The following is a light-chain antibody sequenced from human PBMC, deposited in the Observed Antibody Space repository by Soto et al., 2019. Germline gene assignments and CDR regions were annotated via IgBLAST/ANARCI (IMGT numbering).Light chain of an antibody. Sequence: QSVLTQPASVSGSPGQSITISCSGTSSDIGSYDHVAWFQQFPGKTPKLMIYSVSNRPSGVSYRFSGSKSGNTASLTISALQAEDGADYYCISYTVSRSYVFGTGTKVTVL. J-gene: IGLJ1*01. CDR3: ISYTVSRSYV. CDR2: SVS. V-gene: IGLV2-14*01. CDR1: SSDIGSYDH.